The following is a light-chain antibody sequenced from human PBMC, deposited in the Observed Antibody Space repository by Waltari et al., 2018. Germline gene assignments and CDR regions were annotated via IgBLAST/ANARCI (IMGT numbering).Light chain of an antibody. J-gene: IGKJ1*01. CDR3: QQYNNWPPGT. Sequence: ETVVTQSPATLSVSPGARATLPCRPSQTIGRSLAWYQQKPGQAPRLVIYGASIRATGIPARFSGSGSETEFALTISGLQSEDFAVYYCQQYNNWPPGTFGQGTKVEI. CDR1: QTIGRS. CDR2: GAS. V-gene: IGKV3-15*01.